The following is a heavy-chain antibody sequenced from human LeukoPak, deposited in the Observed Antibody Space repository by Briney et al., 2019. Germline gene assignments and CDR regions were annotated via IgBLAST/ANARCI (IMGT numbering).Heavy chain of an antibody. CDR1: GFTFSDYY. Sequence: GGSLRLSCAASGFTFSDYYMSWIRQAPGKGLEWVSYISSSGSTIYYADSVKGRFTTSRDNAKNSLYLQMNSLRAEDTAVYYCARDSPATKGHLGAFDIWGQGTMVTVSS. J-gene: IGHJ3*02. CDR2: ISSSGSTI. D-gene: IGHD2-8*01. V-gene: IGHV3-11*04. CDR3: ARDSPATKGHLGAFDI.